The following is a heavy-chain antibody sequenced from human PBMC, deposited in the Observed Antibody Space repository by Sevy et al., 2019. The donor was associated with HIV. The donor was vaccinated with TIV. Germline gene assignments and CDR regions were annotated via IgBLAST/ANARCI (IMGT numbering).Heavy chain of an antibody. J-gene: IGHJ4*02. CDR3: VRRYFDV. CDR1: GFTFHTFW. CDR2: IRQDGNEI. V-gene: IGHV3-7*01. Sequence: GGSLRLSCAASGFTFHTFWMQWVRQAPGKGLEWVANIRQDGNEIYYADSVKGRFTISIDNATQSLYLEMNNLRVEASGLDYGVRRYFDVWGQGTLVTVSS.